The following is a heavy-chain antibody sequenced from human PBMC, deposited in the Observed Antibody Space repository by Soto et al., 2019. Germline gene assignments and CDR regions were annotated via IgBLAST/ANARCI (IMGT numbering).Heavy chain of an antibody. Sequence: GESLKISCKGSGYSFTSYWIGWVRQMPGKGLEWMGIIYPGDSDTRYSPSFQGQVTISADKSISTAYLQWSSLKASDTAMYYCARPPRAYYDSSPDAFDIWGQGTMVTVSS. J-gene: IGHJ3*02. CDR3: ARPPRAYYDSSPDAFDI. V-gene: IGHV5-51*01. D-gene: IGHD3-22*01. CDR1: GYSFTSYW. CDR2: IYPGDSDT.